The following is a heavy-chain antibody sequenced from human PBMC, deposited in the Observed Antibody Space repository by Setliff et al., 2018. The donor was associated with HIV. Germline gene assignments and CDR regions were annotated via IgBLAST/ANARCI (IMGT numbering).Heavy chain of an antibody. J-gene: IGHJ6*02. CDR2: MNPKSGAS. D-gene: IGHD3-16*02. V-gene: IGHV1-8*01. Sequence: ASVKVSCKPSGQSFTNYDIHWLRRASGQGLEWMGWMNPKSGASGSALKFHDRVTMTRDTSTLTLYMELSSLTSEDTAVYYCARAKAVGGVIITGGLDVWGQGTTVTVSS. CDR3: ARAKAVGGVIITGGLDV. CDR1: GQSFTNYD.